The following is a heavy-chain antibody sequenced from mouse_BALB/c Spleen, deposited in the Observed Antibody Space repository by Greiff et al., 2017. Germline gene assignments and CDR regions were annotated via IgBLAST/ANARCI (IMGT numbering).Heavy chain of an antibody. V-gene: IGHV5-6-5*01. Sequence: EVQVVESGGGLVKPGGSLKLSCAASGFTFSSYAMSWVRQTPEKRLEWVASISSGGSTYYPDSVKGRVTISRDNARNILYLQMSSLRSEDTAMYYCASTATWYFDVWGAGTTVTVSS. D-gene: IGHD1-2*01. CDR1: GFTFSSYA. CDR2: ISSGGST. J-gene: IGHJ1*01. CDR3: ASTATWYFDV.